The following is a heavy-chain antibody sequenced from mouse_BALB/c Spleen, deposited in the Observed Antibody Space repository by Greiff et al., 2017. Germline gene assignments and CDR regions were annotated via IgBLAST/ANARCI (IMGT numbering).Heavy chain of an antibody. J-gene: IGHJ4*01. CDR1: GFSLTSYG. Sequence: QVQLKQSGPGLVQPSQSLSITCTVSGFSLTSYGVHWVRQSPGKGLEWLGVIWSGGSTDYNAAFISRLSISKDNSKSQVFFKMNSLQANDTAIYYCARTLHYYDYDLYYAMDYWGQGTSVTVSS. CDR2: IWSGGST. V-gene: IGHV2-2*02. CDR3: ARTLHYYDYDLYYAMDY. D-gene: IGHD2-4*01.